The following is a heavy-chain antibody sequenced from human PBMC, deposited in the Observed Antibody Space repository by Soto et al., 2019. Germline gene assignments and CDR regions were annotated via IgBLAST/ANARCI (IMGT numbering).Heavy chain of an antibody. Sequence: GGSLRVSCAASGFTFGDYWMSWVRQAPGKGLEWVAHMKKDGSEKYYVDSVKGRFTVSRDNTKNSLYLQMNSLRAEDTAVYYCAKLGSGYYTGLYFEYWGHGTLVTVSS. CDR1: GFTFGDYW. D-gene: IGHD3-3*01. V-gene: IGHV3-7*03. CDR2: MKKDGSEK. J-gene: IGHJ4*01. CDR3: AKLGSGYYTGLYFEY.